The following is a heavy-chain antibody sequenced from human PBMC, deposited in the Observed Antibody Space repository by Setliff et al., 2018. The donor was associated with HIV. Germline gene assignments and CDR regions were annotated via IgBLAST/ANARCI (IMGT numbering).Heavy chain of an antibody. V-gene: IGHV4-4*07. Sequence: SETLSLTCTVSGGSISGFYWNWIRQSAGKGLQWIGRIYDSGSAYYNPSFKSRVTLSVDTSENQFSLRLSSVTAADTAVYFCARGGTVSADFDSWGQGTLVTVSS. J-gene: IGHJ4*02. CDR2: IYDSGSA. D-gene: IGHD6-19*01. CDR1: GGSISGFY. CDR3: ARGGTVSADFDS.